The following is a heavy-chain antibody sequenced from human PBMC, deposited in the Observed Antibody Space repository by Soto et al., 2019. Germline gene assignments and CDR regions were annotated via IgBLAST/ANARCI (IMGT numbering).Heavy chain of an antibody. D-gene: IGHD2-2*01. J-gene: IGHJ3*02. CDR1: GFTFSSYA. CDR2: ISYDGSNK. Sequence: QVQLVESGGGVVQPGRSLRLSCAASGFTFSSYAMHWVRQAPGKGLEWVAVISYDGSNKYYADSVKGRFTISRDNSKNTLYLQMSRLKAEDTVVYCCARGEGESCISPCCFGAFDSWGQGTMVTVSS. V-gene: IGHV3-30-3*01. CDR3: ARGEGESCISPCCFGAFDS.